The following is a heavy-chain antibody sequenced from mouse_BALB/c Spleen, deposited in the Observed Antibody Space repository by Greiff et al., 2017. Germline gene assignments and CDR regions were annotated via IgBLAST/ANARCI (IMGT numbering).Heavy chain of an antibody. CDR1: GFTFSSYG. V-gene: IGHV5-6*01. CDR2: ISSGGSYT. D-gene: IGHD1-1*01. Sequence: EVKLMESGGDLVKPGGSLKLSCAASGFTFSSYGMSWVRQTPDKRLEWVATISSGGSYTYYPDSVKGRFTISRDNAKNTLYLQISSLKSEDTAMYYCARHYDSSLYYFDYWGQGTTLTVSS. J-gene: IGHJ2*01. CDR3: ARHYDSSLYYFDY.